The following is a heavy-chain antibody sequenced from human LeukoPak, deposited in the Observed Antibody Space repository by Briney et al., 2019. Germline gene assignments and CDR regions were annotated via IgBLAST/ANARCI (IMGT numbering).Heavy chain of an antibody. CDR3: ARDQGSSYYFDY. J-gene: IGHJ4*02. V-gene: IGHV3-30*11. CDR1: GFTYSSYA. CDR2: ISYDGSNK. Sequence: GGSLRLPCAASGFTYSSYAMHWVRQAPGKGLEWVAVISYDGSNKYYADSVKGRFTISRDNSKNTLYLQMNSLRAEDTAVYYCARDQGSSYYFDYWGQGTLVTVSS. D-gene: IGHD2-15*01.